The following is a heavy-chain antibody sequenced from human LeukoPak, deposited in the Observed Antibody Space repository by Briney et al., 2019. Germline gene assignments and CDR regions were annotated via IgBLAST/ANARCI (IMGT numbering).Heavy chain of an antibody. Sequence: GVSLRLSCAASGFTFGNYVIHWVRQAPGKGLEWVAVTSSDLNVKLYADSVKGRFTISRDNSRSTLYLQMNSLRPEDTAIYHCAREGYYGSGSPPSLYFDYWGQGTLVTVSS. CDR1: GFTFGNYV. V-gene: IGHV3-30-3*01. D-gene: IGHD3-10*01. J-gene: IGHJ4*02. CDR2: TSSDLNVK. CDR3: AREGYYGSGSPPSLYFDY.